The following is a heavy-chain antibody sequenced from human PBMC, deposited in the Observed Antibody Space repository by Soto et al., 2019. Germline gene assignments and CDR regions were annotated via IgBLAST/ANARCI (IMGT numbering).Heavy chain of an antibody. Sequence: TGGSLRLSCAASGFTFSSYAMHWVRQAPGKGLEWVAVISYDGSNKYYADSVKGRFTISRDNSKNTLYLQMNSLRAEDTAVYYCARAITIFGVVIIFPPAFPLGMDVWGQGTTVTVSS. CDR2: ISYDGSNK. CDR3: ARAITIFGVVIIFPPAFPLGMDV. CDR1: GFTFSSYA. D-gene: IGHD3-3*01. J-gene: IGHJ6*02. V-gene: IGHV3-30-3*01.